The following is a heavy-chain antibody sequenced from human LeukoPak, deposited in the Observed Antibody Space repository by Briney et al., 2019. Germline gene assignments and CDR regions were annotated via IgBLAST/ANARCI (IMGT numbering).Heavy chain of an antibody. D-gene: IGHD3-10*01. CDR3: ARGGYYGSGSFYSSQTSVFDY. Sequence: SQTLSLTCDISGDSVSSNSAAWNWIRQSPSRGLEWLGRTYYRSEWYNDYSVSVKSRITINPDTSKNQFSLQLNSVTPEDTAVYYCARGGYYGSGSFYSSQTSVFDYWGQGTLVTVSS. J-gene: IGHJ4*02. CDR2: TYYRSEWYN. V-gene: IGHV6-1*01. CDR1: GDSVSSNSAA.